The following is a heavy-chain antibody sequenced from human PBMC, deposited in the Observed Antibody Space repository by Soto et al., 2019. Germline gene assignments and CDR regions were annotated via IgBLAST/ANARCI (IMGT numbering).Heavy chain of an antibody. D-gene: IGHD3-3*01. CDR3: ARYLRFLEWYYYYGMDV. CDR2: IDPSDSYT. J-gene: IGHJ6*02. CDR1: GYSFTSYW. Sequence: GESLKISCKGSGYSFTSYWISWVRQMPGKGLEWMGRIDPSDSYTNYSPSFQGHVTISADKSISTAYLQWSSLKASDTAMYYCARYLRFLEWYYYYGMDVWGQGTTVTVSS. V-gene: IGHV5-10-1*01.